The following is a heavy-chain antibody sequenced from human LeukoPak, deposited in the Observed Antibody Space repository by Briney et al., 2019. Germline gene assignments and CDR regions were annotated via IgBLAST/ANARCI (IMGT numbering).Heavy chain of an antibody. D-gene: IGHD6-19*01. CDR1: GGSISSYY. CDR2: TYYSGST. CDR3: ARDRRMKIAVAGNDAFDI. J-gene: IGHJ3*02. V-gene: IGHV4-59*01. Sequence: SETLSLTCTVSGGSISSYYWSWIRQPPGKGLEWIGYTYYSGSTNYNPSLKSRVTISVDTSKNQFSLKLSSVTAADTAVYYCARDRRMKIAVAGNDAFDIWGQGTMVTVSS.